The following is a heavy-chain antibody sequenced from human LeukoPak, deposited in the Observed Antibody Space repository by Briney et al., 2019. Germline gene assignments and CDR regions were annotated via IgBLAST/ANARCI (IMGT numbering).Heavy chain of an antibody. CDR3: ARGLDIVETGWFDP. Sequence: SETLSLTCTVSGYSISSGYYWGWIRQPPGKGLEWIGSIYYSGSTYYNPSLKSRVTISVDTSKNQFSLKLSSVTAADTAVYYCARGLDIVETGWFDPWGQGTLVTVSS. V-gene: IGHV4-38-2*02. CDR2: IYYSGST. CDR1: GYSISSGYY. J-gene: IGHJ5*02. D-gene: IGHD5-12*01.